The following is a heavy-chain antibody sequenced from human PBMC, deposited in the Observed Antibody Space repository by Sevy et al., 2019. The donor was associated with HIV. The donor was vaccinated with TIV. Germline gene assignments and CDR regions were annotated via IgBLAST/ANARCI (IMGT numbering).Heavy chain of an antibody. CDR3: AKSARTADYYYYGMDV. CDR1: GFTFDDYA. V-gene: IGHV3-9*01. D-gene: IGHD4-17*01. J-gene: IGHJ6*02. CDR2: ISWNSGSI. Sequence: GGSLRLSCAASGFTFDDYAMHWVRQAPGKGLERVSGISWNSGSIGYADSVKGRFTISRDNAKNSLYLQMNSLRAEDTALYYCAKSARTADYYYYGMDVWSQGTTVTVSS.